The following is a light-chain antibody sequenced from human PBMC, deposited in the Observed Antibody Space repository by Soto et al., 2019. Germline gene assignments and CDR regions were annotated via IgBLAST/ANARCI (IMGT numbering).Light chain of an antibody. J-gene: IGKJ4*01. V-gene: IGKV3-20*01. CDR2: GAS. CDR1: QSVSNNY. CDR3: QQYNNWPPFT. Sequence: EIVLTQSPGTLSLSPGERATLSCRASQSVSNNYLAWYQQKPGQAPRLLIYGASNRATGIPDRFSGSGSGTDFTLTISRLEPEDFAVYYCQQYNNWPPFTFGGGTKVDIK.